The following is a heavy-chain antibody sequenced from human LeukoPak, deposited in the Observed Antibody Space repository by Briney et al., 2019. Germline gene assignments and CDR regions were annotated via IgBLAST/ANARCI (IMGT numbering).Heavy chain of an antibody. CDR3: AISVSGSSEPYFDD. D-gene: IGHD3-10*01. CDR2: IYYSGET. V-gene: IGHV4-39*01. CDR1: RGSIRSRSFY. Sequence: PSETLSLTCTVSRGSIRSRSFYWGGVRQPPGKGLEWIGSIYYSGETYFNPSLRSRVTITVDTSKTQFYLHLSTVTAADTAVYYCAISVSGSSEPYFDDWGQGSLVTVSS. J-gene: IGHJ4*02.